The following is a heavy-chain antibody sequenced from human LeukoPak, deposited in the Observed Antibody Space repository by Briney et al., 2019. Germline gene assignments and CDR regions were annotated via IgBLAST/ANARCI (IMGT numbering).Heavy chain of an antibody. CDR1: GFTFSSYA. Sequence: QSGGSLRLSCAASGFTFSSYAMHWVRLSPGKGLEYVSGISSNGGTTSYADSVQGRFTISRDNSKNTLYLQMGSLRGEAMAVYYCAKVGSGWPGYYFDYWGQGTLVTVSS. CDR2: ISSNGGTT. V-gene: IGHV3-64*02. J-gene: IGHJ4*02. D-gene: IGHD6-19*01. CDR3: AKVGSGWPGYYFDY.